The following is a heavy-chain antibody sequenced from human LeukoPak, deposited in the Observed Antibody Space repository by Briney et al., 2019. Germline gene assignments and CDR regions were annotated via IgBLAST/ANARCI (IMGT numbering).Heavy chain of an antibody. Sequence: SGTLSLTCAVSGGSISSSNWWSWVRQPPGKGLEWIGEIYHSGSTNYNPSLKSRVTISVDKSKNQFSLKLSSVTAADTAVYYCARAHSSSWVRAGFDYWGQGTLVTVSS. CDR2: IYHSGST. CDR3: ARAHSSSWVRAGFDY. D-gene: IGHD6-13*01. V-gene: IGHV4-4*02. CDR1: GGSISSSNW. J-gene: IGHJ4*02.